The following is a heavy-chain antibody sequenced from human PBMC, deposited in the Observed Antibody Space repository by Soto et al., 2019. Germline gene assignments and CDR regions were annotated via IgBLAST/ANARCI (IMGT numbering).Heavy chain of an antibody. Sequence: GGSLRLSCAASGFTFSSYSMNWVRQAPGKGLEWVSYISSSSSTIYYADSVKGRFTISRDNAKNSLYLQMNSLRAEDTAVYYCARDCGRSCYYYYYMDVWGKGTTVTVSS. CDR2: ISSSSSTI. V-gene: IGHV3-48*01. CDR3: ARDCGRSCYYYYYMDV. J-gene: IGHJ6*03. CDR1: GFTFSSYS.